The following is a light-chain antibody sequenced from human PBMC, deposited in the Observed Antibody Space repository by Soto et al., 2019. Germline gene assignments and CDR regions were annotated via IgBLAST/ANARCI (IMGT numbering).Light chain of an antibody. Sequence: EIVVTQSPGTLSLSPGDRATLSCRASQTISSNHLAWYQQKPGQVPRLLIFGASSRAAGIPDRFSGGGSGTDFTLSISRLEPEDFPVYYCQQYGDSPYTFGKGTKVDIK. CDR2: GAS. J-gene: IGKJ2*01. CDR1: QTISSNH. V-gene: IGKV3-20*01. CDR3: QQYGDSPYT.